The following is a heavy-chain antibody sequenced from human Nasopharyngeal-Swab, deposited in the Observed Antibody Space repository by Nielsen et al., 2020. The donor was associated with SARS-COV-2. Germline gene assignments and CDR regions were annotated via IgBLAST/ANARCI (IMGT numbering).Heavy chain of an antibody. CDR1: GGSISSGSIRSYY. D-gene: IGHD1-26*01. CDR2: FSYTGIT. J-gene: IGHJ4*02. CDR3: AREVVGGPVDS. Sequence: SETLSLTCTVSGGSISSGSIRSYYWSWIRQPPGKGLEWIGYFSYTGITKYNPSLKSRVTMSVDISRNQFSLTLTSVAAADTAVYYCAREVVGGPVDSWGQGTLVTVSS. V-gene: IGHV4-61*01.